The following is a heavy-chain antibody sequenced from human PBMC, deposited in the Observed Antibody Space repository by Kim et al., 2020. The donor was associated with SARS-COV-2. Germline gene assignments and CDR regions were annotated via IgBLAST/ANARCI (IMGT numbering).Heavy chain of an antibody. CDR3: ARGWGQLYTWFDP. CDR2: IYYSGST. CDR1: GGSISSYY. D-gene: IGHD3-16*01. Sequence: SETLSLTCTVSGGSISSYYWSWIRQPPGKGLEWLGYIYYSGSTNYNPSLKSRVTISVDTSKNQFSLKLSSVTAADTAVYYCARGWGQLYTWFDPWGQGTLVTVSS. V-gene: IGHV4-59*01. J-gene: IGHJ5*02.